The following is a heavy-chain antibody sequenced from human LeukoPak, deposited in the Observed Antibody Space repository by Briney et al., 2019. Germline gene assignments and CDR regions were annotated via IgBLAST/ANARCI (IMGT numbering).Heavy chain of an antibody. V-gene: IGHV3-9*01. CDR3: AKVRGSSGRYYFDY. Sequence: GRSLRLSCAASGFTFDDYAMHWVRQAPGKGLEWVSGISWNSGSIGYADSVKGRFTISRDNAKNSLYLQMNSLRAEDTALYYCAKVRGSSGRYYFDYWGQGTLVTVSS. CDR2: ISWNSGSI. D-gene: IGHD6-19*01. CDR1: GFTFDDYA. J-gene: IGHJ4*02.